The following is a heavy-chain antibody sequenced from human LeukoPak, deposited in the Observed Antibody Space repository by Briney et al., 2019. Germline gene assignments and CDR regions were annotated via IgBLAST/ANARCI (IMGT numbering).Heavy chain of an antibody. CDR1: GFTFSSYG. CDR2: IWYDGSNK. J-gene: IGHJ4*02. CDR3: AKDPAYYYDSSGYYQPYFDY. Sequence: PGGSLRLSCAASGFTFSSYGMHWVRQAPGKGLEWVAVIWYDGSNKYYADSVKGRFTISRDNSKNTLYLQMNSLRAEDTAVYYCAKDPAYYYDSSGYYQPYFDYWGQGTLVTVSS. D-gene: IGHD3-22*01. V-gene: IGHV3-33*06.